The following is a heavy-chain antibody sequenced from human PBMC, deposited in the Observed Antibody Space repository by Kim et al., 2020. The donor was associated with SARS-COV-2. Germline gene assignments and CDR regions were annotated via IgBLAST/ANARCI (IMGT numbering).Heavy chain of an antibody. Sequence: GGSLRLSCAASGFTCTSYSMNWVRQAPGKGLEWVSSISSSSTYIYYADSVKGRFTISRDNAKNSLHLQINSLRAEDTAVYYCAREAPWELDNWGQGTLVTVSS. CDR2: ISSSSTYI. J-gene: IGHJ4*02. CDR1: GFTCTSYS. D-gene: IGHD1-26*01. V-gene: IGHV3-21*01. CDR3: AREAPWELDN.